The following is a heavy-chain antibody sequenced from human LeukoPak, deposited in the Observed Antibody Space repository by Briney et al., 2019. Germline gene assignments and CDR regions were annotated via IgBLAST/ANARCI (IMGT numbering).Heavy chain of an antibody. D-gene: IGHD6-6*01. V-gene: IGHV3-23*01. CDR3: AKAGSSGGHYYGLAV. CDR1: GFAFSSYT. CDR2: IIGSGGSM. Sequence: GGSLRLSCAASGFAFSSYTMTWARQAPGKRLEWVSDIIGSGGSMSYADSVQGRFTISRDNSRSTLYLQMDSLRAEDTAVYYCAKAGSSGGHYYGLAVWGQGTAATVSS. J-gene: IGHJ6*02.